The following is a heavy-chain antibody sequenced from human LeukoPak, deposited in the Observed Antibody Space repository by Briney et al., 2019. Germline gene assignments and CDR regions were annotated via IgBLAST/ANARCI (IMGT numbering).Heavy chain of an antibody. V-gene: IGHV1-18*01. CDR3: ARDTGLLDY. CDR1: GCTFTSYG. CDR2: ISTYNGHT. J-gene: IGHJ4*02. D-gene: IGHD4-17*01. Sequence: ASVKVSCKASGCTFTSYGISWVRQAPGQGLEWMGWISTYNGHTIYAQKLQGRVSMATDTSTTTAYMELRSLRSDDTAVYYCARDTGLLDYWGQGTLVTVSS.